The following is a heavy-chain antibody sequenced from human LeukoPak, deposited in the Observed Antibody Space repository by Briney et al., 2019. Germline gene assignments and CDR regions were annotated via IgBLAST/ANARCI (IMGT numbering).Heavy chain of an antibody. Sequence: SETLSLTCAVYGGSFSGYYWSWIRQPPGKGLEWIGEINHSGSTNYNPSLKSRVTISVDTSKNQLSLKLSSVTAADTAVYYCARVRYCSSTSCSWGQGTLVTVSS. CDR2: INHSGST. CDR3: ARVRYCSSTSCS. V-gene: IGHV4-34*01. CDR1: GGSFSGYY. J-gene: IGHJ5*02. D-gene: IGHD2-2*01.